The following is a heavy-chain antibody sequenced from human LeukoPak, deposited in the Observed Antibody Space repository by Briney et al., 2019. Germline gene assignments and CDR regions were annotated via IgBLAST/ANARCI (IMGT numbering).Heavy chain of an antibody. D-gene: IGHD7-27*01. Sequence: GGSLRLSCAASGFTFSSYAMHWVRQAPGKGLEWVAVISYDGSNKYYADSVKGRFTISRDNSKNTLYLQMNSLRAEDTAVYYCAKERELGTGYFDLWGRGTLVTVSS. CDR2: ISYDGSNK. CDR3: AKERELGTGYFDL. V-gene: IGHV3-30-3*01. J-gene: IGHJ2*01. CDR1: GFTFSSYA.